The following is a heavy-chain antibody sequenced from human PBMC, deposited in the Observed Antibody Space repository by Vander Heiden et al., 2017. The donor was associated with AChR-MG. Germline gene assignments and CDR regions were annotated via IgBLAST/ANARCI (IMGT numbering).Heavy chain of an antibody. D-gene: IGHD2-2*01. Sequence: QLQLQESGPGLVKPSETLSLTCTVSGGSISSSSYYWGWIRQPPGKGLEWIGSIYYSGSTYYNPSLKSRVTISVDTSKNQFSLKLSSVTAADTAVYYCARQKHPDSGVVPAAIGNWGQGTLVTVSS. CDR2: IYYSGST. J-gene: IGHJ4*02. CDR1: GGSISSSSYY. V-gene: IGHV4-39*01. CDR3: ARQKHPDSGVVPAAIGN.